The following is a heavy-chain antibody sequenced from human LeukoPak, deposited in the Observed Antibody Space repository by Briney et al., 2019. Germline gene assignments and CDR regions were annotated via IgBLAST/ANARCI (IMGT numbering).Heavy chain of an antibody. D-gene: IGHD2-15*01. CDR3: ARDHCTPGTCLGGH. CDR1: GDTFIPYT. V-gene: IGHV1-69*04. Sequence: SVKVSCKASGDTFIPYTFSWVRQAPGQGLEWIGRIIPSLDVANYAQKFQGRVTLSVDRDTATTYMEGTSLRSEDTAIYYCARDHCTPGTCLGGHWGQGTLVTVSS. CDR2: IIPSLDVA. J-gene: IGHJ4*02.